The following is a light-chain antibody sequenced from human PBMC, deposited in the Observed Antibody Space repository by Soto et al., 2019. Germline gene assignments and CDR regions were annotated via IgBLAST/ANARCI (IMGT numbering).Light chain of an antibody. V-gene: IGLV1-40*01. CDR3: QAYDSSPSGWV. Sequence: QSVLTQPPSVSGAPGQRVTISCTGSSSNIGAGYDVHWYQQLPGTAPKLLIYGNSNRPSGVPDRFSGSKSGTSASLAITGLQAEDEADYYCQAYDSSPSGWVFSVGTKLTVL. J-gene: IGLJ2*01. CDR2: GNS. CDR1: SSNIGAGYD.